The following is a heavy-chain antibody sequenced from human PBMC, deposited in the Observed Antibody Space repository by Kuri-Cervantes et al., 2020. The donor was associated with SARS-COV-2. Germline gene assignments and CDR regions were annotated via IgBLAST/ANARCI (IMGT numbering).Heavy chain of an antibody. Sequence: GESLKISCAASGFTFSSYAMHWVRQAPGKGLEWVAVISYDGSNKYYADSVKGRFTISRDNSKNTLYLQMNSLRAEDTAVYYCARSPGAYFDYWGQGTLVNVSS. J-gene: IGHJ4*02. CDR3: ARSPGAYFDY. CDR1: GFTFSSYA. CDR2: ISYDGSNK. V-gene: IGHV3-30*04. D-gene: IGHD3-10*01.